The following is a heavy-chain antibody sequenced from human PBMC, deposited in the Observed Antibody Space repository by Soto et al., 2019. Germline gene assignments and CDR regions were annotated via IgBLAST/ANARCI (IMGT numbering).Heavy chain of an antibody. CDR2: IYYSGST. V-gene: IGHV4-39*01. CDR3: ASLSPTYDILTGYSPPGY. Sequence: PSETLSLTCTVSGGSISSSSYYWGWIRQPPGKGLEWIGSIYYSGSTYYNPSLKSRVTISVDTSKNQFSVKLSSVTAADTAVYYCASLSPTYDILTGYSPPGYWGQGTLVTVSS. CDR1: GGSISSSSYY. J-gene: IGHJ4*02. D-gene: IGHD3-9*01.